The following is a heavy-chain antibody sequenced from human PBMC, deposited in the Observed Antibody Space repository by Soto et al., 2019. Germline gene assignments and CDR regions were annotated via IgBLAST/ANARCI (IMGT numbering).Heavy chain of an antibody. D-gene: IGHD3-3*02. CDR2: ISYDGSSQ. V-gene: IGHV3-30*03. CDR1: GFTFSNYG. Sequence: QVQLVESGGGVVQPGRSLRLSCVASGFTFSNYGMHWVRQAPGKGLEWVAVISYDGSSQHYADSVKGRFTISRDNAKNSLFLQMNSLRVEDTAVYYCARSPFLECNWAQGTLVTVSS. J-gene: IGHJ4*02. CDR3: ARSPFLECN.